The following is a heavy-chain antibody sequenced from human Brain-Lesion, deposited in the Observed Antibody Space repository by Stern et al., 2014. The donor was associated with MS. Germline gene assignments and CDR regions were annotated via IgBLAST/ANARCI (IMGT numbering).Heavy chain of an antibody. CDR2: ISTTASNI. CDR3: AISSSRYYFDS. Sequence: VQLVESGGTLVKPGGSLRLSCAASGFIFSDYYMNWIRQAPGQGMEWVSYISTTASNIYYADSVKGRFTISRDNPKNSLFLLMSSLRAEYTAVYYCAISSSRYYFDSWGLGTLVTVSS. J-gene: IGHJ4*02. V-gene: IGHV3-11*01. D-gene: IGHD2-2*01. CDR1: GFIFSDYY.